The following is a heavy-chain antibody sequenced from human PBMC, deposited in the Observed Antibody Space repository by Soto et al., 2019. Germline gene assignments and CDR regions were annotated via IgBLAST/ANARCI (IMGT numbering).Heavy chain of an antibody. J-gene: IGHJ3*02. CDR1: GFTVSSYA. V-gene: IGHV3-30-3*01. CDR3: ARVNYYDSIGYWYAFDI. D-gene: IGHD3-22*01. Sequence: GGSLRLSCAASGFTVSSYAMHWVRQAPGKGLEWVAVISYDGSNKYYADSVKGRFTISRDNSKNTLYLQMNSLRAEDTAVYYCARVNYYDSIGYWYAFDIWGEGTMVTVSS. CDR2: ISYDGSNK.